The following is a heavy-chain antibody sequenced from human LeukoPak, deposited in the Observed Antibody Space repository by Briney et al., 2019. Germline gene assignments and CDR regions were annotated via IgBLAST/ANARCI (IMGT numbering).Heavy chain of an antibody. Sequence: ASVKVSCKASGYTFTGYYMHWVRQAPGQGLEWMGWMNPNSGNTGYAQKFQGRVTMTRNTSISTAYMELSSLRSEDTAVYYCARGPGSGLDYWGQGTLVTVSS. D-gene: IGHD6-19*01. J-gene: IGHJ4*02. CDR2: MNPNSGNT. V-gene: IGHV1-8*02. CDR1: GYTFTGYY. CDR3: ARGPGSGLDY.